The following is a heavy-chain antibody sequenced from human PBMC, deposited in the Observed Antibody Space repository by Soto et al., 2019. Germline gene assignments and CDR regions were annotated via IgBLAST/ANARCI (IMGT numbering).Heavy chain of an antibody. CDR1: GGTFSSYT. D-gene: IGHD1-26*01. Sequence: QVQLVQSGAEVKKPGSSVTVSCKASGGTFSSYTISWVRQAPGQGLEWMAGISPIFGTPIYAQKFQDRVTITADDSTMTAYMEMNRMTSEDTAVYYWARVVVGSRLSLDDWGQGTLVTISS. CDR3: ARVVVGSRLSLDD. J-gene: IGHJ4*02. CDR2: ISPIFGTP. V-gene: IGHV1-69*01.